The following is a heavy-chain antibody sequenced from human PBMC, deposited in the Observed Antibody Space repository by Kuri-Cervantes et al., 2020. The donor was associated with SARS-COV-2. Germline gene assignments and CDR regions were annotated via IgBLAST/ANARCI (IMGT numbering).Heavy chain of an antibody. CDR3: ARDYLGWDDLDAFDI. D-gene: IGHD3-3*01. V-gene: IGHV3-21*01. CDR2: ISGSGSYI. Sequence: GGSLRLSCAASGFSLSRYTMNWVRQAPGKALEWVSSISGSGSYIYYADSVKGRFTISKESGENPLYLHMNSLRGDDTAVYYCARDYLGWDDLDAFDIWGQGTMVTVSS. CDR1: GFSLSRYT. J-gene: IGHJ3*02.